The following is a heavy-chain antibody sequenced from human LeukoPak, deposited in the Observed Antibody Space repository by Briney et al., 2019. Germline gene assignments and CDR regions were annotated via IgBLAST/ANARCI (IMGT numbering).Heavy chain of an antibody. J-gene: IGHJ6*02. CDR2: INPYSGDT. V-gene: IGHV1-2*02. CDR1: GYSFTDYY. CDR3: ARVGGYCTTTSCSYGMDV. D-gene: IGHD2-2*01. Sequence: ASVKVSCKASGYSFTDYYLHWVRQAPGQRLEWMGWINPYSGDTNYAQKFRGRVTMTRDKSISTAYMDLSRLRSDDTAVFYCARVGGYCTTTSCSYGMDVWGQGTTVTVSS.